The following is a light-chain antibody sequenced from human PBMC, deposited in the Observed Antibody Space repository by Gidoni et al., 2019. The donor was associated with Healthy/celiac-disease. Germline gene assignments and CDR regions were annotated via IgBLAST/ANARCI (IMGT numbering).Light chain of an antibody. CDR2: DVS. CDR1: SSDVGGYNY. J-gene: IGLJ2*01. V-gene: IGLV2-11*01. CDR3: CSYAGSYTFGGV. Sequence: QSALTQPRSVSGSPGQSVTISCTGTSSDVGGYNYVSWYQQHPGKAPKLMIYDVSTRPSGVPDRFSGSKSGNTVSLTISGLQAEDEADYYCCSYAGSYTFGGVFGGGTKLTVL.